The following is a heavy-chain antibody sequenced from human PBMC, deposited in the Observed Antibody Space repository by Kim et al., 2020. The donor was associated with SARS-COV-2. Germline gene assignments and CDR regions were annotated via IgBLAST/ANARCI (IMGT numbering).Heavy chain of an antibody. CDR1: GYSISSGYY. V-gene: IGHV4-38-2*02. J-gene: IGHJ5*02. CDR2: IYHSGST. D-gene: IGHD3-10*01. CDR3: ARDHYYGSGSYYTPSHLFDP. Sequence: SETLSLTCTVSGYSISSGYYWGWIRQPPGKGLEWIGSIYHSGSTYYNPSLKSRVTISVDTSKNQFSLKLSSVTAADTAVYYCARDHYYGSGSYYTPSHLFDPWGQGTLVTVSS.